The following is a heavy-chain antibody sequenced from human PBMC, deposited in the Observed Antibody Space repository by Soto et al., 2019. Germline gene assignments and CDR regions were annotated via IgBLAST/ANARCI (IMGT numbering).Heavy chain of an antibody. D-gene: IGHD2-8*01. CDR3: AKDGRFCSNDVCWFDP. J-gene: IGHJ5*02. CDR2: ITGSGGST. V-gene: IGHV3-23*01. Sequence: SLRLSCAASGFTFSSFAMSWVRQAPGKGLEWVSAITGSGGSTHYADSVKDRFTISRDNSKNTLYLQMNSLRAEDTAVYYCAKDGRFCSNDVCWFDPWGQGTLVTVSS. CDR1: GFTFSSFA.